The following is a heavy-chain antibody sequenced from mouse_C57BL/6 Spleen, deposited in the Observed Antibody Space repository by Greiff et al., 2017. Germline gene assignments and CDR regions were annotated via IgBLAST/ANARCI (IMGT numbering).Heavy chain of an antibody. V-gene: IGHV5-2*01. D-gene: IGHD1-1*01. J-gene: IGHJ1*03. Sequence: EVQLVESGGGLVQPGESLKLSCESNEYAFPSHDMSWVRKTPEKRLELVAAINSDGGSTYYPATMERRFIISRDNTKKTLYLQMSSLRSEDTALYYCARRYGSSYDWYFDGWGTGTTVTVSS. CDR3: ARRYGSSYDWYFDG. CDR2: INSDGGST. CDR1: EYAFPSHD.